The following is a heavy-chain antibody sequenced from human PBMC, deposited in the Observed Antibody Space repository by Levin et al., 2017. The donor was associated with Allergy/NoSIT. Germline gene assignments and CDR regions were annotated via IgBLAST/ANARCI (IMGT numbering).Heavy chain of an antibody. Sequence: SETLSLTCTVSGDSFSSGGSYWSWIRQHPGKGLEWIGYIHYSGSTYYVPSVKSRVTISVDRSKNQFSLTLSSVTAADTAVYYCVTGPSAIRRNRFDFWGQGILVTVSS. V-gene: IGHV4-31*03. D-gene: IGHD2-2*01. J-gene: IGHJ4*02. CDR1: GDSFSSGGSY. CDR2: IHYSGST. CDR3: VTGPSAIRRNRFDF.